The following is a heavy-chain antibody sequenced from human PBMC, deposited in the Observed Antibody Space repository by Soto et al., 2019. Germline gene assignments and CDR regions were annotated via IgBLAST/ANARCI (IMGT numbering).Heavy chain of an antibody. CDR3: ASPTYYYDSSGYYYWYFDL. CDR2: IIPIFGTA. CDR1: GGTFSSYA. D-gene: IGHD3-22*01. Sequence: SVKVSCKASGGTFSSYAISWVRQAPGQGLEWMGGIIPIFGTANYAQKFQGRVTITADESTSTAYMELSSLRSEDTAVYYCASPTYYYDSSGYYYWYFDLWGRGPLVTVS. V-gene: IGHV1-69*13. J-gene: IGHJ2*01.